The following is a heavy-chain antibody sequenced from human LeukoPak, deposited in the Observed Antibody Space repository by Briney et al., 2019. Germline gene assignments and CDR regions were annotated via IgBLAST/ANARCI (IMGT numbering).Heavy chain of an antibody. Sequence: SETLSLICTVSGGSISSSSYYWGWIRQPPGKGLEWIGSIYYSGSTYYNPSLKSRVTISVDTSKNQFSLKLSSVTAADTAVYYCARHEGHIVVVPAAKAPDYYYYYMDVWGKGTTVTVSS. V-gene: IGHV4-39*01. D-gene: IGHD2-2*01. CDR2: IYYSGST. J-gene: IGHJ6*03. CDR3: ARHEGHIVVVPAAKAPDYYYYYMDV. CDR1: GGSISSSSYY.